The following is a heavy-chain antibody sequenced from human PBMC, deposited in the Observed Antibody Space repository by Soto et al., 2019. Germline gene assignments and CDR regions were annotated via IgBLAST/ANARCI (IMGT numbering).Heavy chain of an antibody. CDR2: INSDGTTI. V-gene: IGHV3-74*01. Sequence: EVQLVESGGGLVQPGGSLRLSCAASGFTFSNYWVHWVRQVPGKGLMWVSRINSDGTTINYADSVEGRFTISRDNDKSTLFLQMNSLRVEDTAVYYCARAGWYRFDYWGQGTLVTVSS. CDR3: ARAGWYRFDY. J-gene: IGHJ4*02. CDR1: GFTFSNYW. D-gene: IGHD6-19*01.